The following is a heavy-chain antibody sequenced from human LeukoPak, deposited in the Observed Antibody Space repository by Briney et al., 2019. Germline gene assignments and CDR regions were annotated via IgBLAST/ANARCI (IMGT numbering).Heavy chain of an antibody. D-gene: IGHD3-22*01. CDR3: ASATRYYDSSGWGAFDI. Sequence: SETLSLTCAVYGGSFSGYYWSWIRQPPGKGLEWIGEINHSGTANSNPSLKGRVTISVDTSKNQFSLKLSSVTAADTAVYYCASATRYYDSSGWGAFDIWGQGTMVTVSS. J-gene: IGHJ3*02. V-gene: IGHV4-34*01. CDR2: INHSGTA. CDR1: GGSFSGYY.